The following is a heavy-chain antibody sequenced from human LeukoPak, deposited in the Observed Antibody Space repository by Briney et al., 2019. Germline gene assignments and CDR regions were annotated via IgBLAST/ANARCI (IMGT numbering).Heavy chain of an antibody. V-gene: IGHV1-2*02. CDR3: ARGEIDYGGY. CDR1: GYTFTGYY. J-gene: IGHJ4*02. CDR2: INPNSGGT. Sequence: PLASVKVSCKASGYTFTGYYIHWVRQAPGQGLQWMGWINPNSGGTNYAQKFQGRVTMTRDTSISTAYMELSRLRSDDTAVYYCARGEIDYGGYWGQGTLVTVSS. D-gene: IGHD4/OR15-4a*01.